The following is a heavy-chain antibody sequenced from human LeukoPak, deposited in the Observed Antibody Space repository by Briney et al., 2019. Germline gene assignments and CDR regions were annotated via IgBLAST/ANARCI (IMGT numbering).Heavy chain of an antibody. V-gene: IGHV4-39*01. CDR3: ARHLRGVWYWFDP. CDR2: IYYSGST. Sequence: PSETLSLTCTVSGGSISGSSYYWGWIRQPPGKGLEWIGSIYYSGSTYYNPSLKSRVTISVDTPKNQFSLKLSSVTAADTAVYYCARHLRGVWYWFDPWGQGTLVTVSS. J-gene: IGHJ5*02. D-gene: IGHD3-10*01. CDR1: GGSISGSSYY.